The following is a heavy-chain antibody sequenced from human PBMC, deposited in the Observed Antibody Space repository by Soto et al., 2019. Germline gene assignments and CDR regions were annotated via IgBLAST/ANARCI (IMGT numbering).Heavy chain of an antibody. D-gene: IGHD3-3*01. CDR1: GGSISSGDYY. J-gene: IGHJ5*02. CDR3: ARDLTIFGVGDGGFNWFDP. CDR2: IYYSGST. V-gene: IGHV4-30-4*01. Sequence: PSETLSLTCTVSGGSISSGDYYWSWIRQPPGKGLEWIGYIYYSGSTYYNPSLRSRVTISVDTSKNQFSLELSSVTAADTAVYYCARDLTIFGVGDGGFNWFDPWGQGTLVTVSS.